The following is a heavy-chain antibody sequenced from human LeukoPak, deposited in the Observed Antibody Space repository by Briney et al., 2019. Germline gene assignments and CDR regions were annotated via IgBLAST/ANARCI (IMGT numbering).Heavy chain of an antibody. J-gene: IGHJ5*02. D-gene: IGHD2-15*01. CDR1: GFTFSSYA. CDR3: ARDPRNVGLAP. V-gene: IGHV3-74*01. Sequence: GGSLRLSCAASGFTFSSYAMSWVRQAPGKGLMYISRNNGDGSTTNYADVVKGRFTMSRDNVKNTLYLQMNSLRVEDTAVYYCARDPRNVGLAPWGQGTLVTVSS. CDR2: NNGDGSTT.